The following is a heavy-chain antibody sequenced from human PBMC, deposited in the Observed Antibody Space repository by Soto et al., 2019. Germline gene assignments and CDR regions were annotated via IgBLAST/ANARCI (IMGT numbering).Heavy chain of an antibody. Sequence: QVQLQESGPGLVKPSQTLSLTCTVSGGSISSGGYYWSWIRHHPGEGLEWVGYISNSGSTSYNPSLKSRLTISVDTSKNQISLKLSSVTAADTAVYYCASHSGSYHHFDFWGQGDLVTVSS. V-gene: IGHV4-31*03. D-gene: IGHD1-26*01. CDR1: GGSISSGGYY. CDR2: ISNSGST. J-gene: IGHJ4*02. CDR3: ASHSGSYHHFDF.